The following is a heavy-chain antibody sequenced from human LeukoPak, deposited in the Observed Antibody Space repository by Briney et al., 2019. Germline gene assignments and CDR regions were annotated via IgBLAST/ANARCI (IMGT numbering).Heavy chain of an antibody. Sequence: GASVKVSCKASGYTFTGYYMHWVRQAPGQGLEWMGWINPNSGGTNYAQKFQGRVTITADKSTSTAYMELSSLRSEDTAVYYCAPHRRGDGSSWYQYWGQGTLVTVSS. V-gene: IGHV1-2*02. CDR3: APHRRGDGSSWYQY. CDR2: INPNSGGT. D-gene: IGHD6-13*01. CDR1: GYTFTGYY. J-gene: IGHJ4*02.